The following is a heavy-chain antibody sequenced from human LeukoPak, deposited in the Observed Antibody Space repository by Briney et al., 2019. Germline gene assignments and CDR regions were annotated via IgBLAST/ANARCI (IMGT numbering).Heavy chain of an antibody. CDR2: ISGNSGDI. Sequence: GGSLKLSCTVSGFTFSDYYMTWVRQAPGKGLEWLSYISGNSGDINYLDSVRGRFTISRDNAKNSLYLQMNSLRVEDTAVYYCTRDPRRLDYLGQGTLVTVSS. V-gene: IGHV3-11*05. CDR1: GFTFSDYY. J-gene: IGHJ4*02. CDR3: TRDPRRLDY.